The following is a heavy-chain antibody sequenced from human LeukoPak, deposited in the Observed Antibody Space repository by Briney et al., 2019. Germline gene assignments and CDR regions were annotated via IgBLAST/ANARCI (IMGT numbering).Heavy chain of an antibody. J-gene: IGHJ6*02. CDR2: IIPIFGTA. CDR1: GGTFSSYA. V-gene: IGHV1-69*13. Sequence: SVKVSCKASGGTFSSYAISWVRQAPGQGLEWMGGIIPIFGTANYAQKFQGRVTITADESTSTAYMELSSLRSEDTAVYYCARDELIVVVPAAIYYYYGMDVWGQGTTVTVFS. D-gene: IGHD2-2*01. CDR3: ARDELIVVVPAAIYYYYGMDV.